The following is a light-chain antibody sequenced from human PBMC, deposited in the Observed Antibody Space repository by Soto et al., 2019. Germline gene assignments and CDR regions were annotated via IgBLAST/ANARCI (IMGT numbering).Light chain of an antibody. J-gene: IGKJ1*01. V-gene: IGKV1-5*01. CDR3: QQYNSYSRT. CDR2: DAS. CDR1: QSISSW. Sequence: DIQITQSPSTLSASLGDRVTNTLRASQSISSWLAWYQQKPGKAPKLLIYDASSLESGVPSRFSGSGSGTEFTLTISSLQPDDFATYYCQQYNSYSRTFGQGTKVDI.